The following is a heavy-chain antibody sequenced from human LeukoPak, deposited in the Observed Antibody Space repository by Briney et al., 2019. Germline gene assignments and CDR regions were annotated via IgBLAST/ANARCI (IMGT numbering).Heavy chain of an antibody. J-gene: IGHJ4*02. V-gene: IGHV3-48*02. CDR2: INSDIYSNTI. D-gene: IGHD2-2*01. Sequence: GGSLRLSCAASGFTLSSYSMNWVRQAPGKGLEWITYINSDIYSNTIYYADTVKGRFTISRDNGKNSLYLQMNSLRDEDTAVYYCARGGFTGTSCPYFDSWGQGTLVTVSS. CDR3: ARGGFTGTSCPYFDS. CDR1: GFTLSSYS.